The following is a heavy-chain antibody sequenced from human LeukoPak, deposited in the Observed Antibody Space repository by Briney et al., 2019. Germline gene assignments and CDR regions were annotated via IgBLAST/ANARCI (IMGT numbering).Heavy chain of an antibody. D-gene: IGHD2-2*01. Sequence: ASVKVSCKASGYTFTSYYMHWVRQAPGQGLEWMGIINPSGGSTSYAQKFQGRVTMTRDTSTSTVYMELSSLRSEDTAVYYCARDWSSGPAARPVFDYWGQGTLVTVSS. CDR2: INPSGGST. CDR1: GYTFTSYY. J-gene: IGHJ4*02. V-gene: IGHV1-46*01. CDR3: ARDWSSGPAARPVFDY.